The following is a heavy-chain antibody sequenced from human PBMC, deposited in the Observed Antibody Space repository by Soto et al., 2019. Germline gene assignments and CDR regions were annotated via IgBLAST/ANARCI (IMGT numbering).Heavy chain of an antibody. Sequence: QVQLVQSGAEVKTPGASVKVYCKASGYMFTGYSMHWVRQAPGQGLEWMGWINTHSGGTNYAQKFQGRVTMTGDTSIRTAYMELSRLRSDDTAVYYCARGRVAARPEFAYWGQGTLVTVAS. D-gene: IGHD6-6*01. CDR2: INTHSGGT. J-gene: IGHJ4*02. V-gene: IGHV1-2*02. CDR3: ARGRVAARPEFAY. CDR1: GYMFTGYS.